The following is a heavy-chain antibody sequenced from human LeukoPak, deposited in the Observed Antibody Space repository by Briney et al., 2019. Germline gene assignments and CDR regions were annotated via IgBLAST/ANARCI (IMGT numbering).Heavy chain of an antibody. V-gene: IGHV3-11*01. D-gene: IGHD3-10*01. J-gene: IGHJ6*03. Sequence: GGSLRLSCAASGFTFSDYYMSWIRQAPGKGLEWVSYISSSGSTIYYADSVKGRFTISRGNAKNSLYLQMNSLRAEDTAVYYCARVGYYGSGSYPYYMDVWGKGTTVTISS. CDR2: ISSSGSTI. CDR1: GFTFSDYY. CDR3: ARVGYYGSGSYPYYMDV.